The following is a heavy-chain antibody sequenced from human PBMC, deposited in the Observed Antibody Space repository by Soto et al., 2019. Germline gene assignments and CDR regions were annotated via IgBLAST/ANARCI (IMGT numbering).Heavy chain of an antibody. CDR3: ANEFGWELPLSHPYYNSGMDV. Sequence: QVQLVESGGGVVQPGRSLRLSCAASGFTFRSYGMHWVRQAPGKGLEWVALMSFDGSNKYYADSVRGRFTISSNNSKSTLYLQMDILRTEDTAVYYCANEFGWELPLSHPYYNSGMDVWGQGTTVTVSS. V-gene: IGHV3-30*18. J-gene: IGHJ6*02. CDR1: GFTFRSYG. D-gene: IGHD3-10*01. CDR2: MSFDGSNK.